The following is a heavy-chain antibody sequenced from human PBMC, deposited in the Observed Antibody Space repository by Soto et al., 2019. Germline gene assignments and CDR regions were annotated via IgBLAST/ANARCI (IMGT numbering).Heavy chain of an antibody. CDR2: ISYDGSNK. CDR1: GFTFSSYA. Sequence: TGGSLRLSCAASGFTFSSYAMHWVRQAPGKGLEWVAVISYDGSNKYYADSVKGRFTISRDNSKNTLYLQMNSLRAEDTAVYYCARDGKQWLAYPWGQGTLVTVSS. J-gene: IGHJ5*02. V-gene: IGHV3-30-3*01. CDR3: ARDGKQWLAYP. D-gene: IGHD6-19*01.